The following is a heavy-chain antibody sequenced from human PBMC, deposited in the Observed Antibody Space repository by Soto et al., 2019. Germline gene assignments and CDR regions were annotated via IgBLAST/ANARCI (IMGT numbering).Heavy chain of an antibody. D-gene: IGHD2-21*02. CDR2: VNVDVIQK. CDR1: GFTFSDHT. CDR3: VLKVVTLSASWIAP. Sequence: LIRSCSASGFTFSDHTIEWVRQAPGKGLEYVSAVNVDVIQKYYADFEKDSFIISRDNSMDTVYLHMTSLTPEDTAIDYWVLKVVTLSASWIAPWGQGTRAPAPQ. J-gene: IGHJ5*02. V-gene: IGHV3-64D*06.